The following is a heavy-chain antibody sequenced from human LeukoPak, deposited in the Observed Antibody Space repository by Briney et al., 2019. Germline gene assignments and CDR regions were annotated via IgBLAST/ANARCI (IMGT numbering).Heavy chain of an antibody. Sequence: SVKVSCKASGGTFSRYAISWVRQAPGQGLEWMGGIIPVLGTTNYAQTFQNKVTITADESTSTTYMELSSLTSEDTAVYYCATSGGDYYYSLDVWGKGTPVTISS. CDR1: GGTFSRYA. D-gene: IGHD3-10*01. CDR3: ATSGGDYYYSLDV. CDR2: IIPVLGTT. J-gene: IGHJ6*03. V-gene: IGHV1-69*13.